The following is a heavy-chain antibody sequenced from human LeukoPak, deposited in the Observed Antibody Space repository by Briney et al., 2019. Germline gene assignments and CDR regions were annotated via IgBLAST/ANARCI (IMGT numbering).Heavy chain of an antibody. CDR2: INHSGST. Sequence: SETLSLTCAVHGGSFSGYYWSWIRQPPGKGLEWIGEINHSGSTNYNPSLKSRVTISVDTSKNQFSLKLGSVTAADTAVYYCARGYSSSAVDYWGQGTLVTISS. CDR1: GGSFSGYY. CDR3: ARGYSSSAVDY. D-gene: IGHD6-6*01. J-gene: IGHJ4*02. V-gene: IGHV4-34*01.